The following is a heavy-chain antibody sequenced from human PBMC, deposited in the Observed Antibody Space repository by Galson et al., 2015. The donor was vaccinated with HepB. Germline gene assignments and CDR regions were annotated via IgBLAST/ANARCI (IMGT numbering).Heavy chain of an antibody. J-gene: IGHJ4*02. CDR1: GYSFTSYW. CDR3: ARHGLDYGGKTVRAFEGTWLDY. D-gene: IGHD4-23*01. CDR2: IYPGDSDT. Sequence: QSGAEVKKPGESLKISCKGSGYSFTSYWIGWVRQMPGKGLEWMGIIYPGDSDTRYSPSFQGQVTISADKSISTAYLQWSSLKASDTAMYYCARHGLDYGGKTVRAFEGTWLDYWGQGTLVTVSS. V-gene: IGHV5-51*01.